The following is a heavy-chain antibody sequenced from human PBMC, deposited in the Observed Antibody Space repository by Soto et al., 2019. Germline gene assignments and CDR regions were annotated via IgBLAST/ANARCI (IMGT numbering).Heavy chain of an antibody. Sequence: PGGSLRLSCAATGFTFSVYPMPWVRQAPGKGLEWVSAVTANGGSTYSADSVKGRFTISRDNSKNTLYLQMNSLRAEDTAVYYCAKDYSSSWYDWDYWGQGTLVTVSS. J-gene: IGHJ4*02. CDR2: VTANGGST. CDR1: GFTFSVYP. V-gene: IGHV3-23*01. D-gene: IGHD6-13*01. CDR3: AKDYSSSWYDWDY.